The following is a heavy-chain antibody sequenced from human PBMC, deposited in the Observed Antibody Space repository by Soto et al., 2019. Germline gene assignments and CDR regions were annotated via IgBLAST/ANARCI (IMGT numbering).Heavy chain of an antibody. Sequence: SETLSLTCAVSGGSISSSNWWSWVRQPPGKGLEWIGEIYHSGSTNYNPSPKSRVTISVDKSKNQFSLKLSSVTAADTAVYYCARVPYYYDSSGYRDPLGAFDIWGQGTMVTVSS. D-gene: IGHD3-22*01. CDR2: IYHSGST. CDR1: GGSISSSNW. CDR3: ARVPYYYDSSGYRDPLGAFDI. V-gene: IGHV4-4*02. J-gene: IGHJ3*02.